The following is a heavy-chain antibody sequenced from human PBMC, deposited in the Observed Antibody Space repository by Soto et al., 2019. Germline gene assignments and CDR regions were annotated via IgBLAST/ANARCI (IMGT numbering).Heavy chain of an antibody. CDR3: ARGESSIADFDI. D-gene: IGHD6-6*01. CDR1: GGTFSSYT. J-gene: IGHJ3*02. Sequence: KNTSASVKVSCKASGGTFSSYTISWVRQAPGQGLEWMGRIIPILGIANYAQKFQGRVTITADKSTSTAYMELSSLRSEDTAVYYCARGESSIADFDIWGQGTMVTVSS. V-gene: IGHV1-69*02. CDR2: IIPILGIA.